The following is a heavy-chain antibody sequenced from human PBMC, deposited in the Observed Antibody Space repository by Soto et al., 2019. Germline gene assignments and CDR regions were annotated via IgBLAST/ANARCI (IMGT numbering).Heavy chain of an antibody. CDR3: ARGVRLLLGY. V-gene: IGHV4-61*01. J-gene: IGHJ4*02. D-gene: IGHD5-12*01. CDR2: IYYSGST. Sequence: QVQLQESGPGLVKPSETLSLTCTVSGGSVSSGSYYYYWIRQPPGKGLEWIGYIYYSGSTNYNSSLESRVTISLDTSKNLFSLNLTSVAAADSAVYYCARGVRLLLGYWGQGTLVTVSS. CDR1: GGSVSSGSYY.